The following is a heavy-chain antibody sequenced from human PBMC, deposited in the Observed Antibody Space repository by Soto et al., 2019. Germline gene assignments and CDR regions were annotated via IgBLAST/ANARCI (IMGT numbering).Heavy chain of an antibody. CDR1: GFTFSDHN. CDR2: TRNKANSYTT. D-gene: IGHD6-13*01. CDR3: ARLADY. V-gene: IGHV3-72*01. Sequence: EVQLVESGGGLVQPGGSLRLSCAASGFTFSDHNMDWVRQAPGKGLEWVGRTRNKANSYTTEYAASVKGRFTISRDDSKNSLYLQVKRLKTEDTAVYYCARLADYWGQGTLVTVSS. J-gene: IGHJ4*02.